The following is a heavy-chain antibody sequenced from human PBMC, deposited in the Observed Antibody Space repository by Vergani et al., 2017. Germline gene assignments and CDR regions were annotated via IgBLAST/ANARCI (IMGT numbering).Heavy chain of an antibody. CDR1: GYTFTSYY. CDR3: ARDSRYCXSTSCYVGRDWFDP. CDR2: INPSGGST. Sequence: QVQLVQSGAEVKKPGASVKVSCKASGYTFTSYYMHWVRQAPGQGLEWMGIINPSGGSTSYAQKFQGRVTMTRDTSTSTVYMELSSLRSEDTAVYYCARDSRYCXSTSCYVGRDWFDPWGQGTLVTVSS. V-gene: IGHV1-46*01. D-gene: IGHD2-2*01. J-gene: IGHJ5*02.